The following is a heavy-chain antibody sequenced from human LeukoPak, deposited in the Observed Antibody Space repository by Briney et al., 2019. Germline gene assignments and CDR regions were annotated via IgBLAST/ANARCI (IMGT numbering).Heavy chain of an antibody. CDR1: GGSFSGYY. CDR3: ARGSHYMDV. V-gene: IGHV4-34*01. Sequence: SETLSLTCAVYGGSFSGYYWSWIRQPPGKGLEWIGSIYYSGSTYYNPSLKSRVTISVDTSKNQFSLKLSSVTAADTAVYYCARGSHYMDVWGKGTTVTVSS. CDR2: IYYSGST. J-gene: IGHJ6*03.